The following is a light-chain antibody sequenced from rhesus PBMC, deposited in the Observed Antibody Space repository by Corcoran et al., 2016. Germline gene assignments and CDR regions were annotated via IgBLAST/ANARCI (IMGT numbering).Light chain of an antibody. V-gene: IGKV1-43*01. Sequence: DIQMTQSPSSLSASAGDRVTITCRASQGTSTYVNWYQQKPGKAPKRLIYAASSLESGVPSRFSGSGSGTVFTLTISSLQPEDFAAYYCLQYNSNPRTFGQGTKVEIK. J-gene: IGKJ1*01. CDR2: AAS. CDR1: QGTSTY. CDR3: LQYNSNPRT.